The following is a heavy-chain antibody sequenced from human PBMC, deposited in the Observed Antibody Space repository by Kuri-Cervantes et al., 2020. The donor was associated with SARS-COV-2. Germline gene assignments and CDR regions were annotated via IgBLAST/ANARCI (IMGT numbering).Heavy chain of an antibody. Sequence: SETLSLTCTVSGGSISSSSYYWGWIRQPPGKGLEWIGSIYYSGSTNYNPSLKSRVTISVDTSKNQFSLKLSSVTAADTAVYYCARGDYYGSGDAFDIWGQGTMVTVSS. J-gene: IGHJ3*02. CDR3: ARGDYYGSGDAFDI. CDR2: IYYSGST. CDR1: GGSISSSSYY. D-gene: IGHD3-10*01. V-gene: IGHV4-39*01.